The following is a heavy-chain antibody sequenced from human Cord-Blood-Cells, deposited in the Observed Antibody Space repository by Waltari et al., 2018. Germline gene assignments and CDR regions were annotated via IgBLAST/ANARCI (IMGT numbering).Heavy chain of an antibody. V-gene: IGHV3-74*01. CDR3: ARDSDLGWGLDY. CDR1: GFTFSSYW. CDR2: INSDGSST. D-gene: IGHD6-19*01. J-gene: IGHJ4*02. Sequence: EVQLVESGGGLVQPGGSLRLSCAASGFTFSSYWMHWVRQAPGKGLVWVSRINSDGSSTSYADSVKGRLTISRDNAKNTLYLQMNSLRAEDTAVYYCARDSDLGWGLDYWGQGTLVTVSS.